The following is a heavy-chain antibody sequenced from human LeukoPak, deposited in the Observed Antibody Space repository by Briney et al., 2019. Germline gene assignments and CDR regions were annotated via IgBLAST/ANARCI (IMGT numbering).Heavy chain of an antibody. Sequence: ASVKVSCKASGYTFTRYDINWVRQATGQGLEWMGWMNPNSGNTGSAQRFQGRVTMTRNTSISTAYMELSSLRSEDTAVYYCARGRTTVTEDYWGQGTLVTVSS. V-gene: IGHV1-8*01. CDR3: ARGRTTVTEDY. D-gene: IGHD4-17*01. J-gene: IGHJ4*02. CDR1: GYTFTRYD. CDR2: MNPNSGNT.